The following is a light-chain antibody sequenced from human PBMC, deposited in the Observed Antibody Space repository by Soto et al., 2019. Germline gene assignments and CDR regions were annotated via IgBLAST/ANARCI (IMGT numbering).Light chain of an antibody. Sequence: QAVVTQEPSLTVSPGGTVTLTCTSSTGAVTIDHYPNWFQQKPGQAPRSLIYSISNRHSWTPARFSGSLLGAKAALTLSGVQPEDEAEYYCLLYYGGVYVFGTGTKLTVL. V-gene: IGLV7-43*01. J-gene: IGLJ1*01. CDR1: TGAVTIDHY. CDR3: LLYYGGVYV. CDR2: SIS.